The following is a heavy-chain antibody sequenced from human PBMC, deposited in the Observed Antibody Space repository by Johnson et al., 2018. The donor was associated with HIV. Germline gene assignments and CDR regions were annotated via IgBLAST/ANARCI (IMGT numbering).Heavy chain of an antibody. J-gene: IGHJ3*02. D-gene: IGHD6-19*01. Sequence: QVQLVESGGGVVQPGGSLRLSCAASGFTFSSYGMHWVRQAPGKGLEWVAFIRYDGSNKYYADSVKGRFTISRDNSKNTLYLPRNSLRAEETAVDYCARGRAVAGTGAFDIWGQGTMVTVSS. CDR2: IRYDGSNK. CDR3: ARGRAVAGTGAFDI. CDR1: GFTFSSYG. V-gene: IGHV3-30*02.